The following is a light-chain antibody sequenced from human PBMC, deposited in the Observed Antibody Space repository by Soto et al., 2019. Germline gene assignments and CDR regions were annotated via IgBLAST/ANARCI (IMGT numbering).Light chain of an antibody. J-gene: IGKJ5*01. CDR2: DSS. CDR1: QNNNNY. V-gene: IGKV1-33*01. CDR3: QHYENLPT. Sequence: DIQMTQSPSSLSASVGDRVTITCQASQNNNNYLNWYQQKPERAPRLMIYDSSDMEAGVPSRFRGSGSRTNFTFTIRRLQPEDIATYYCQHYENLPTFGKGTRLEIK.